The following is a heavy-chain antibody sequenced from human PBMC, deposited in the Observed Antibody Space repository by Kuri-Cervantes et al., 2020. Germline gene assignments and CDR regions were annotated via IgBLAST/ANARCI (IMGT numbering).Heavy chain of an antibody. CDR2: IYHSGST. CDR3: ARGGGGNYDSSGYYRRYNYNYYMDV. V-gene: IGHV4-38-2*01. D-gene: IGHD3-22*01. CDR1: GYSISSGYY. J-gene: IGHJ6*03. Sequence: SQTLSLTCAVSGYSISSGYYWGWIRQPPGKGLEWVGSIYHSGSTYYNPSLKNRVTISLDTSKNQFSLKLSSVTAADTAVYYCARGGGGNYDSSGYYRRYNYNYYMDVWGKGTTVTVSS.